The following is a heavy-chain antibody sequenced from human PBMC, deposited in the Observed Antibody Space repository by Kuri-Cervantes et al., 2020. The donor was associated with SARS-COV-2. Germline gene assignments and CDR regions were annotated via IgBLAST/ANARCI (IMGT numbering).Heavy chain of an antibody. V-gene: IGHV1-46*01. J-gene: IGHJ5*02. Sequence: ASVKVSCKASGYTFTSYYMHWVRQAPEQGLEWMGIINPSGGSTSYAQKFQGRVTMTRDTSTSTVYMELSSLRSEDTAVYYCARSSLGYCSGGSCSNWFDPWGQGTLVTVSS. D-gene: IGHD2-15*01. CDR3: ARSSLGYCSGGSCSNWFDP. CDR2: INPSGGST. CDR1: GYTFTSYY.